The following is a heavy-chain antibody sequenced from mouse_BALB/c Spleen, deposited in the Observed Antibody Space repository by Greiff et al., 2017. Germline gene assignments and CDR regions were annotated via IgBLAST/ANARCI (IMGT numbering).Heavy chain of an antibody. CDR3: ARDGVVARYFDV. V-gene: IGHV5-6-3*01. Sequence: EVQLVESGGGLVQPGGSLKLSCAASGFTFSSYGMSWVRQTPDKRLELVATINSNGGSTYYPDSVKGRFTISRDNAKNTLCLQMSSLKSEDTAMYYCARDGVVARYFDVWGAGTTVTVSS. CDR1: GFTFSSYG. J-gene: IGHJ1*01. CDR2: INSNGGST. D-gene: IGHD1-1*01.